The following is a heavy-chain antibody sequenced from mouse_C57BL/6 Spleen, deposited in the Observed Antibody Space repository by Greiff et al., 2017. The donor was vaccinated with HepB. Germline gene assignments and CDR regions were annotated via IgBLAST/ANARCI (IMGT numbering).Heavy chain of an antibody. CDR1: GYAFSSSW. Sequence: VQRVESGPELVKPGASVKISCKASGYAFSSSWMNWVKQRPGKGLEWIGRIYPGDGDTNYNGKFKGKATLTADKSSSTAYMQLSSLTSEDSAVYFCAMIYYGYDGFAYWGQGTLVTVSA. CDR3: AMIYYGYDGFAY. D-gene: IGHD2-2*01. J-gene: IGHJ3*01. CDR2: IYPGDGDT. V-gene: IGHV1-82*01.